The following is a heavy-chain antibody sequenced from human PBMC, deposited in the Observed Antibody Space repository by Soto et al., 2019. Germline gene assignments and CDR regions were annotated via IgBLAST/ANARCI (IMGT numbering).Heavy chain of an antibody. CDR3: ARLVGAPYYFDY. Sequence: GASVKVSCKASGGTFSSYAISWVRQAPGQGLEWMGGIIPIFGTANYAQKFQGRVTITADESTSTAYMELSSLRSEDTAVYYCARLVGAPYYFDYWGQGTLVTVSS. CDR1: GGTFSSYA. V-gene: IGHV1-69*13. J-gene: IGHJ4*02. D-gene: IGHD1-26*01. CDR2: IIPIFGTA.